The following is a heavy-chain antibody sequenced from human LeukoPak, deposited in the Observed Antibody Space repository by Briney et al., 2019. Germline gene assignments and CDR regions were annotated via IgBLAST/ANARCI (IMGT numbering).Heavy chain of an antibody. D-gene: IGHD5-24*01. CDR2: ISGGGAST. Sequence: PGGSLRLSCVASGFTFSNYAMSWVRQAPGKGLEWVSAISGGGASTYYADSVKGRFTISRDNSKNTLYLQMNSLRAEDTAVYYCAKRDGYNSNYFDYWGQGTLVTVSS. V-gene: IGHV3-23*01. CDR3: AKRDGYNSNYFDY. CDR1: GFTFSNYA. J-gene: IGHJ4*02.